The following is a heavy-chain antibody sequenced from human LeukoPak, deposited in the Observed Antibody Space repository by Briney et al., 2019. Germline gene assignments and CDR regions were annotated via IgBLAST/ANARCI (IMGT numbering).Heavy chain of an antibody. D-gene: IGHD3-22*01. CDR1: VYSFRRFG. V-gene: IGHV1-18*01. CDR3: ARSADSRGYDFLDY. CDR2: IKNSNGHT. Sequence: ASVKVSCKAIVYSFRRFGISWVRQAPGKGLEWMGWIKNSNGHTQYAQKFQGRITMTTDTSTTTAYMEMRRLRSDDTAVYYCARSADSRGYDFLDYWGQGSLVTVSS. J-gene: IGHJ4*02.